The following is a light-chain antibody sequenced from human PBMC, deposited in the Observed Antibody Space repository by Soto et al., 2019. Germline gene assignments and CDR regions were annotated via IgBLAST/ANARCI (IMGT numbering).Light chain of an antibody. Sequence: DIQMTQSPSSLSASVGDRVTITCRASQSISSYLNWYQQKPGKAPKLLIYAASSLQSGVPSRFISSGSGTDFTITISSLQPEDFATYYCQQSYSTPLWTFGQGTKVEIK. V-gene: IGKV1-39*01. CDR2: AAS. CDR3: QQSYSTPLWT. CDR1: QSISSY. J-gene: IGKJ1*01.